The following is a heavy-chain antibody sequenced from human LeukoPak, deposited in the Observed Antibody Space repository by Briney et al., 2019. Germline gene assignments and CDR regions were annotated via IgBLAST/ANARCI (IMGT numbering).Heavy chain of an antibody. V-gene: IGHV3-30*02. J-gene: IGHJ4*02. Sequence: PGGSLRLSCAASGFTFSSYGMHWVRQAPGKGLEWVAFIRYDGSNKYYADSVKGRFTISRDNSKNTLYLQMNSLAAEDTAVYYCAKDVWSSWSLQLDDWGKGTLVTVSS. CDR3: AKDVWSSWSLQLDD. CDR1: GFTFSSYG. D-gene: IGHD6-13*01. CDR2: IRYDGSNK.